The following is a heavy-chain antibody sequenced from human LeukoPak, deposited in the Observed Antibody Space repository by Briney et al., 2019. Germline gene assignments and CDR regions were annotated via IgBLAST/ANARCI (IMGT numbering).Heavy chain of an antibody. CDR3: ARDRGSGSNWFDH. D-gene: IGHD1-26*01. CDR1: GYTFTGYY. CDR2: INPNSGGT. V-gene: IGHV1-2*02. J-gene: IGHJ5*02. Sequence: ASVKVSCKASGYTFTGYYMHWVRQAPGQGLEWMGWINPNSGGTNYAQKFQGRVTMTRDTSISTAYMELSRLRSDDTAVYYCARDRGSGSNWFDHWGQGTLVTVPS.